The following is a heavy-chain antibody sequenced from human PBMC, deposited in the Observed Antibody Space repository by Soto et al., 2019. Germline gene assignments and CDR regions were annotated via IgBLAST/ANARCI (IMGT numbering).Heavy chain of an antibody. J-gene: IGHJ5*02. D-gene: IGHD1-26*01. CDR3: AKNQGVELVPLATVDWFDP. CDR2: ISGSGFKK. V-gene: IGHV3-23*01. Sequence: GSLRLSCAASGFIFENFGMSWVRQAPGQGLEWISSISGSGFKKYYADSVKGRFTISRDNSKSTVYLELNNLSAEDTAVYHCAKNQGVELVPLATVDWFDPWGQGSVVTVSS. CDR1: GFIFENFG.